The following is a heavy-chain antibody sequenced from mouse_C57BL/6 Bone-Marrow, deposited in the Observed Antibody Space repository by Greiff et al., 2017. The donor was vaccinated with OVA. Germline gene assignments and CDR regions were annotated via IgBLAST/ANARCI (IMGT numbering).Heavy chain of an antibody. J-gene: IGHJ4*01. CDR3: ARSLYDSYSDAKAY. CDR1: GYTFTDYY. D-gene: IGHD2-3*01. Sequence: VQLQQSGPELVKPGASVKISCKASGYTFTDYYMNWVKQSHGKSLEWIGDINPNNGGTSYNQKVKGKATLTVDKSSSKAYMELRRRTSEDSAVYYCARSLYDSYSDAKAYWGQGTSVTVSA. CDR2: INPNNGGT. V-gene: IGHV1-26*01.